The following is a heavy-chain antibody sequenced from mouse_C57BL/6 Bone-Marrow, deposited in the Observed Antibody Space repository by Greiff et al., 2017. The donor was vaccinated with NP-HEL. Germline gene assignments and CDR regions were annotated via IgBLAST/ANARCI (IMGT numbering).Heavy chain of an antibody. Sequence: VKLVESGGGLVKPGGSLKLSCAASGFTFSSYAMSWVRQTPEKRLEWVATISDGGSYTYYPDNVKGRFTISRDTAQNNLYLQMSHLKSEDTAVYYGAREGGYYWYFDVWGTGTTVTVSS. J-gene: IGHJ1*03. CDR1: GFTFSSYA. CDR3: AREGGYYWYFDV. D-gene: IGHD3-1*01. CDR2: ISDGGSYT. V-gene: IGHV5-4*01.